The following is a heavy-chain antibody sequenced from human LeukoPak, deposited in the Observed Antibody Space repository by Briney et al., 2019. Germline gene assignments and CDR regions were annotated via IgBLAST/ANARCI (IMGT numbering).Heavy chain of an antibody. V-gene: IGHV3-21*01. Sequence: GGSLRVSCAASGFTFSSYSMNWVRQAPGKGLEWVSSISSSSSYIYYADSVKGRFTISRDNAKNSLYLQMNSLRAEDTAVYYCARAMVRGRDYFDYWGQGTLVTVSS. D-gene: IGHD3-10*01. J-gene: IGHJ4*02. CDR3: ARAMVRGRDYFDY. CDR2: ISSSSSYI. CDR1: GFTFSSYS.